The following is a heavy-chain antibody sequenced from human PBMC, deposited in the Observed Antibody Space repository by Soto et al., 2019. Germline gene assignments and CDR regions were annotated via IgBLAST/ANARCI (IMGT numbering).Heavy chain of an antibody. CDR1: RLTFSDYY. CDR3: ARDPEPQYYFDS. Sequence: QPQLVESGGGLVKPGGSLRLSCAASRLTFSDYYMGWIRQAPGKGLEWISYISGSGGTTYYADSVKGRFTISRDNAKNSLYLHMNSLRVEDTAIYYCARDPEPQYYFDSWGQGNLVTVSS. CDR2: ISGSGGTT. J-gene: IGHJ4*02. V-gene: IGHV3-11*01.